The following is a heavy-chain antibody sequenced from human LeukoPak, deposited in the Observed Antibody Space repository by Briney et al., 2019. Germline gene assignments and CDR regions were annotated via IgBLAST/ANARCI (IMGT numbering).Heavy chain of an antibody. V-gene: IGHV1-2*02. D-gene: IGHD3-22*01. CDR1: VYTFTGYY. Sequence: GASVKVSCKASVYTFTGYYMHWVRQAPGQGLEWMGWVNPNSGGTYYGQKFQGRVTMTRDTSINTAYLELSRLRSDDTAVYYCATYQIYVYHCDGGDYYHFDYWGQGTLVTVSS. CDR2: VNPNSGGT. CDR3: ATYQIYVYHCDGGDYYHFDY. J-gene: IGHJ4*02.